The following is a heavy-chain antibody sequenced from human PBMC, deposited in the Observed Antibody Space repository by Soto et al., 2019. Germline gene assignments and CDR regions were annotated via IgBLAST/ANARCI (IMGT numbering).Heavy chain of an antibody. V-gene: IGHV3-30*09. J-gene: IGHJ6*01. D-gene: IGHD2-15*01. CDR2: ISYDGSNK. CDR3: SKGLRDFVVVSSISRYVLVV. CDR1: GFTFSSYA. Sequence: GGSLKLSCAASGFTFSSYAMHWVRQAPGKGLEWVAVISYDGSNKYYADSVKGRFAVSRDNSKNTLYLQMNSLRLEDTAVYYSSKGLRDFVVVSSISRYVLVVWRQGSTVIGSS.